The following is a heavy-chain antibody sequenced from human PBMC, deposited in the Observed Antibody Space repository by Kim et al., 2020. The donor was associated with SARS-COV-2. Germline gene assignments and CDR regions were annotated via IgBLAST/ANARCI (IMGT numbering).Heavy chain of an antibody. J-gene: IGHJ6*02. CDR1: GYSFTSYW. CDR2: IYPGDSDT. Sequence: GESLQISCKGSGYSFTSYWIGWVRQMPGKGLEWMGIIYPGDSDTRYSPSFQGQVTISADKSISTAYLQWSSLKASDTAMYYCARQAAAAGQYYYYGMDVWGQGTTVTVSS. CDR3: ARQAAAAGQYYYYGMDV. V-gene: IGHV5-51*01. D-gene: IGHD6-13*01.